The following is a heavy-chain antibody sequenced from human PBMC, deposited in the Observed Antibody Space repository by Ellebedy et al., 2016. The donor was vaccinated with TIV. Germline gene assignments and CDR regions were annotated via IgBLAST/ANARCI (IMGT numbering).Heavy chain of an antibody. D-gene: IGHD2-15*01. CDR3: AKDLGAGGGSVFNY. J-gene: IGHJ4*02. CDR1: GFSFSDYS. Sequence: GESLKISXAASGFSFSDYSMHWVRQAPGKGLEWVSAISGSGTNTYYAGSVKGRFTISRDNSKNTLYLQMNSLRADDTAVYYCAKDLGAGGGSVFNYWGQGTLVTVSS. V-gene: IGHV3-23*01. CDR2: ISGSGTNT.